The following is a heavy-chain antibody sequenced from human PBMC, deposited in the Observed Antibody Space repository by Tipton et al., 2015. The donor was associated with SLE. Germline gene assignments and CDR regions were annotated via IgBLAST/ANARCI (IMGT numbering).Heavy chain of an antibody. CDR2: ISWNSDII. CDR3: ATVSPSLDY. CDR1: GFSFDEYA. J-gene: IGHJ4*02. V-gene: IGHV3-9*01. D-gene: IGHD5/OR15-5a*01. Sequence: QLVQSGGGLVQPGWSLRLSCAASGFSFDEYAMHWVRQAPGKGLEWVSGISWNSDIIDYADSVKGRFTISRDNAKNSLYLQMNSLTPEDTALYYCATVSPSLDYWGQGTPVTVSS.